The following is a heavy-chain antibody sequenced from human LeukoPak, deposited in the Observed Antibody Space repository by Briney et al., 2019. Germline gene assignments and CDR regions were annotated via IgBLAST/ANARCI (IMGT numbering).Heavy chain of an antibody. V-gene: IGHV3-21*01. CDR2: TSSSGSYI. D-gene: IGHD2-8*01. J-gene: IGHJ4*02. CDR1: APTFSSYS. CDR3: AGRYCSNGLCPFDY. Sequence: GRCLRPACAADAPTFSSYSMNWVRQAPGNWMGWVSSTSSSGSYIHYADSVKGRFTISRDNAMNSLYLQMDTLGAEDKAVYYCAGRYCSNGLCPFDYWGQGTLVTVSS.